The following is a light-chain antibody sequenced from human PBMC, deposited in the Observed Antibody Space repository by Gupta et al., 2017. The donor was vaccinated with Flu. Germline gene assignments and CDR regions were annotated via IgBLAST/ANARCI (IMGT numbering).Light chain of an antibody. CDR1: SSDVGGYNY. CDR3: CSYAGSYTVV. J-gene: IGLJ2*01. V-gene: IGLV2-11*01. Sequence: QSALTQPRSVSGSPGQSVTICCSGTSSDVGGYNYVSWYQQHPGKAPKLMIYDVSKRPSGVPDRFSGSKSGITASLTISGLQAEDEADYYCCSYAGSYTVVFGGGTKLTVL. CDR2: DVS.